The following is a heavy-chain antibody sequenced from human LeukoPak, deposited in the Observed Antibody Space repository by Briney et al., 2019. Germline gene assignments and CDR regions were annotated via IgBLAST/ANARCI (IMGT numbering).Heavy chain of an antibody. J-gene: IGHJ6*02. D-gene: IGHD5-18*01. CDR3: ARDMVLEGKYSYGFDYYYGMDV. CDR2: IIPIFGTA. V-gene: IGHV1-69*01. CDR1: GGTFSSYA. Sequence: GASVKVSCMASGGTFSSYAISWVRQAPGQGLEWMGGIIPIFGTANYAQKFQGRVTITADESTSTAYMELSSLRSEDTAVYYCARDMVLEGKYSYGFDYYYGMDVWGQGTTVTVSS.